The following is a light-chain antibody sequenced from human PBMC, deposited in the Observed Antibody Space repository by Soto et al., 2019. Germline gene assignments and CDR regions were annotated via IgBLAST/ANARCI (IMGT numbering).Light chain of an antibody. CDR1: YANSGDNY. V-gene: IGLV1-51*01. CDR3: ATCDDSLSADFV. CDR2: DND. Sequence: QSVLTQPPSVSAAPGQKVTISCSGSYANSGDNYVSWYQQLPGAAPKLLIDDNDRRPSGIPDRFSGSKSGTSATLGITGLQTGDEAEYYCATCDDSLSADFVFGTGTKITVL. J-gene: IGLJ1*01.